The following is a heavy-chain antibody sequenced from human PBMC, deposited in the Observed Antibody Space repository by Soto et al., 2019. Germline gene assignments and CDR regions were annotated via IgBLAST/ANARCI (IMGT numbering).Heavy chain of an antibody. CDR3: AIVAHPTYSSVWYEGYYYYGMDV. J-gene: IGHJ6*02. CDR2: ISAYNGNT. Sequence: QVQLVQSGAEVKKPGASVKVSCKASGYTFTSYGISWVRQAPGQGLEWMGWISAYNGNTNYAQKLQGRVTMTTDTSTSTAYMELRSLSSDVTAVYYCAIVAHPTYSSVWYEGYYYYGMDVWGQGTTVTVSS. CDR1: GYTFTSYG. V-gene: IGHV1-18*01. D-gene: IGHD6-19*01.